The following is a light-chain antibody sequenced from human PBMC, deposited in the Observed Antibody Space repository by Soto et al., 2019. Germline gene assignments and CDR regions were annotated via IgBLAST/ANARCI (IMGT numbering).Light chain of an antibody. Sequence: EIVMTQSPATLSVSPGERATLSCRASQSVSSNLAWYQQKPGQAPRLLIYGASTRATGIPDRFSGGGSGTDFTLTISRLEHEDFAVYYCQQFSSYPLTFGGGTKVDIK. J-gene: IGKJ4*01. CDR2: GAS. V-gene: IGKV3D-15*01. CDR1: QSVSSN. CDR3: QQFSSYPLT.